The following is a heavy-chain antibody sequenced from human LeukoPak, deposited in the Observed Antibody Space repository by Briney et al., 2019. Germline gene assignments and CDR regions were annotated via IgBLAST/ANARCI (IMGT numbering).Heavy chain of an antibody. D-gene: IGHD3-9*01. Sequence: PGGSLRLSCAASGFTFSSYWMHWVRQAPGKGLVWVSRINSDGSSTSYADSVKGRITISRDNAKNTLYLQMNSLRAEDTAVYYCVRAQYFDWSAVSIYYYGMDVWGKGTTVTVSS. J-gene: IGHJ6*04. CDR2: INSDGSST. CDR1: GFTFSSYW. V-gene: IGHV3-74*01. CDR3: VRAQYFDWSAVSIYYYGMDV.